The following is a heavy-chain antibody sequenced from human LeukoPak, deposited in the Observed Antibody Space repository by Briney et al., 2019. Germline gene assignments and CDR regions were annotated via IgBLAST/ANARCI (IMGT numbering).Heavy chain of an antibody. V-gene: IGHV3-21*01. CDR3: ARDRDYYYMDV. CDR1: GFTFSSYA. D-gene: IGHD3-10*01. CDR2: ISSSSSYI. Sequence: GGSLRLSCAASGFTFSSYAMSWVRQAPGKGLEWVSSISSSSSYIYYADSMKGRFTISRDNAKNSLYLQMNSLRAEDTAVYYCARDRDYYYMDVWGKGTTVTISS. J-gene: IGHJ6*03.